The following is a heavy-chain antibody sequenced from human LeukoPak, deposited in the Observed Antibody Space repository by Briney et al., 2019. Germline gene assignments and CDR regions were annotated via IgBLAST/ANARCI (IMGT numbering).Heavy chain of an antibody. D-gene: IGHD5-12*01. V-gene: IGHV3-30*03. Sequence: GGSLRLSCVISGYTFTHYGFHWVRQAPGKALEWVAFISYDGNNNYEDSVKGRFTISRDNSKSTLHLQMNGLRAEDTAVYYCARDPLDISRWTNAFDIWGQGTTVIVS. CDR2: ISYDGNNN. CDR3: ARDPLDISRWTNAFDI. J-gene: IGHJ3*02. CDR1: GYTFTHYG.